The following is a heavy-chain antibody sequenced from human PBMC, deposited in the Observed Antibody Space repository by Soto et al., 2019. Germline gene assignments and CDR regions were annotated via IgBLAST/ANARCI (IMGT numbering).Heavy chain of an antibody. D-gene: IGHD3-10*01. V-gene: IGHV4-34*01. Sequence: PSETMSLTCAVYGGSFSGYYGSWIRQPPGKGLEWIGEINHSGSTNYNPSLKSRVTISVDTSKNQFSLKLSSVTAADTAVYYCALGVRGVLDYWGQGTLVTVSS. CDR1: GGSFSGYY. CDR3: ALGVRGVLDY. J-gene: IGHJ4*02. CDR2: INHSGST.